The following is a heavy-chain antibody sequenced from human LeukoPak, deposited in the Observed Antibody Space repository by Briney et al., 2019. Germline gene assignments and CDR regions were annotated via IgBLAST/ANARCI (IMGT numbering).Heavy chain of an antibody. CDR1: GYTFIDYF. J-gene: IGHJ3*02. CDR2: INPNSGVT. D-gene: IGHD1-7*01. CDR3: ARAVSGTLGGAFDI. V-gene: IGHV1-2*02. Sequence: ASVKVSCKASGYTFIDYFVHWMRQTPGQGLEWLGWINPNSGVTRYAQKFQGRVTLTRDTVAYMELSSLKSDDTAVYYCARAVSGTLGGAFDIWGQGTAVTVSS.